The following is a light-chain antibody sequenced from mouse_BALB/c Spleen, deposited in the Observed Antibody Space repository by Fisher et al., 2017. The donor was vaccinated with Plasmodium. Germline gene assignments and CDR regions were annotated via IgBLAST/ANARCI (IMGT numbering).Light chain of an antibody. CDR2: YTS. J-gene: IGKJ5*01. CDR3: QQSNSWPLT. CDR1: QSISNN. Sequence: DIVMTQSTVTLSVTPGDSVSLSCRANQSISNNLHWYQQKSHEPPRLLINYTSQSISGIPSRFSGSGLGTDFTLSINSVETEDFGMYFCQQSNSWPLTFGAGTKLELK. V-gene: IGKV5-43*01.